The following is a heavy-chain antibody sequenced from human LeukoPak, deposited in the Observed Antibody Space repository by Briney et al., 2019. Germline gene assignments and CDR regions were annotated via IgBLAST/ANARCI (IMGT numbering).Heavy chain of an antibody. CDR1: GFTFDDYA. CDR3: AKDPRKYWGSGIYWFFDL. J-gene: IGHJ2*01. V-gene: IGHV3-9*01. Sequence: HSGGSLRLSCAASGFTFDDYAMHWVRQAPGKGLEWVSGISWNSRSIGYADSVKGRFIISRDNANNSLYLQMNSLRAEDTALYYCAKDPRKYWGSGIYWFFDLWGRGTLVTASS. CDR2: ISWNSRSI. D-gene: IGHD3-10*01.